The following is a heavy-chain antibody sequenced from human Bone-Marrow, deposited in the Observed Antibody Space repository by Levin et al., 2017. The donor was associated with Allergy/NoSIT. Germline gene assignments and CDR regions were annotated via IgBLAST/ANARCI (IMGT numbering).Heavy chain of an antibody. CDR3: AKAGSSGWEVDAFDS. J-gene: IGHJ3*02. CDR2: ISGSGGST. Sequence: GGSLRLSCAASGFTFSSYAMSWVRQAPGKGLEWVSAISGSGGSTYYADSVKGRFTISRDNSKNTLYLQMNSLRAEDTAVYYCAKAGSSGWEVDAFDSWGQGTMVTVSS. CDR1: GFTFSSYA. V-gene: IGHV3-23*01. D-gene: IGHD6-19*01.